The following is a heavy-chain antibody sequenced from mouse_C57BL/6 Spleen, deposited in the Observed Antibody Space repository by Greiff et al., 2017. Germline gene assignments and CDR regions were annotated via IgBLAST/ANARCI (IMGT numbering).Heavy chain of an antibody. CDR3: ARHWRSYSYYAMDY. J-gene: IGHJ4*01. D-gene: IGHD2-12*01. CDR2: IWSDGST. CDR1: GFSLTSYG. V-gene: IGHV2-6-1*01. Sequence: QVQLKESGPGLVAPSQSLSITCTVSGFSLTSYGVHWVRQPPGKGLEWLVVIWSDGSTTYYSALKSRLSISKDNSKSQVLLKMNSLQTDDTAMYYCARHWRSYSYYAMDYWGQGTSVTVSS.